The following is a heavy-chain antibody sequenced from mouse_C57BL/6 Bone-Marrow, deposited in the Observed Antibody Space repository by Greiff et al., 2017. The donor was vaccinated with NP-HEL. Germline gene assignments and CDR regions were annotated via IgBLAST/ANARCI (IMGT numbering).Heavy chain of an antibody. CDR2: INPSTGGT. D-gene: IGHD1-1*01. J-gene: IGHJ4*01. Sequence: DVQLVESGPELVKPGASVKISCKASGYSFTGYYMNWVKQSPEKSLEWIGEINPSTGGTTYNQKFKAKATLTVDKSSSTAYMQLKSLTSEDSAVYYCARGDTTVVAHYYAMDYWGQGTSVTVSS. CDR1: GYSFTGYY. V-gene: IGHV1-42*01. CDR3: ARGDTTVVAHYYAMDY.